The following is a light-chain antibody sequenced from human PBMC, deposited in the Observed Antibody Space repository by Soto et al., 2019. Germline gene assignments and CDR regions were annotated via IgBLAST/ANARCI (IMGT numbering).Light chain of an antibody. CDR1: QSISSE. CDR2: GAS. V-gene: IGKV3-15*01. Sequence: EIGMTQSPATLSVSPGERATLSCRASQSISSELTGYQQRPGQPPRLLIYGASIRATVFPDRFTGSVSGSDFTLTTGWLQSEDFAVYYCQQGHNWPLTFGQGTRLEI. CDR3: QQGHNWPLT. J-gene: IGKJ2*01.